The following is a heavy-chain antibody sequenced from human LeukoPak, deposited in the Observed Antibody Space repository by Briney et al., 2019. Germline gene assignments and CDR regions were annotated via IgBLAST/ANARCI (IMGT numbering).Heavy chain of an antibody. CDR2: LYYSGRT. Sequence: PSETLSLTCTVSGGSISSSSYYWGWIRQPPGKGLEWIGRLYYSGRTYFNPSLKSRVTISVDTSKNQFSLKLSSVTAADTAVYYCASRGVSFLDYWGQGTLVTVSS. J-gene: IGHJ4*02. V-gene: IGHV4-39*01. D-gene: IGHD6-13*01. CDR1: GGSISSSSYY. CDR3: ASRGVSFLDY.